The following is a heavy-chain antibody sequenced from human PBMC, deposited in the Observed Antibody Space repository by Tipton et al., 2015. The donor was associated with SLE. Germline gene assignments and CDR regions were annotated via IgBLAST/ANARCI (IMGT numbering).Heavy chain of an antibody. J-gene: IGHJ4*02. D-gene: IGHD3-3*01. V-gene: IGHV4-4*02. CDR3: ATGNRGYYRPFDY. Sequence: TLSLTCAVSGGSISSNNWWSWVRQPPGKGPEWIGEIYHSGSTNYNPSLKSRVTISVDKSKNQFSLKLSSVTAADTAVYYCATGNRGYYRPFDYWGQGTLVTVSS. CDR1: GGSISSNNW. CDR2: IYHSGST.